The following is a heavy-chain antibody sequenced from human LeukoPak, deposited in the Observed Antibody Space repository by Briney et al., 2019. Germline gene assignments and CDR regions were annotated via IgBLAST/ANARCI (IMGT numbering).Heavy chain of an antibody. CDR1: GASTRSSTYY. D-gene: IGHD3-9*01. V-gene: IGHV4-39*01. CDR2: IYSTGSA. Sequence: PSETLSLTCSVSGASTRSSTYYWGWIRQPPGKGLEWIGSIYSTGSAYYNPFLVSRVTMSVDTSKNQFSLKARSVTATDTGIYYCARQYGSANDWYHFDYWGQGILVTVSS. J-gene: IGHJ4*02. CDR3: ARQYGSANDWYHFDY.